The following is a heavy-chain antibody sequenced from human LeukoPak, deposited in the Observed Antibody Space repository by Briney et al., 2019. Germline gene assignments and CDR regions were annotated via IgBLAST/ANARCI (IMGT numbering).Heavy chain of an antibody. CDR2: IYTTGST. J-gene: IGHJ4*02. CDR1: GGSIGSFY. V-gene: IGHV4-4*07. CDR3: ARGRPNTSVLDY. Sequence: PSETLSLTCTVSGGSIGSFYWSWIRQPAGKGLEWIGHIYTTGSTNYNPSLKSRVTMSVGTSNNQFSLRLRFVTAADTAVYYCARGRPNTSVLDYWGQGNLVSVSS. D-gene: IGHD2-2*02.